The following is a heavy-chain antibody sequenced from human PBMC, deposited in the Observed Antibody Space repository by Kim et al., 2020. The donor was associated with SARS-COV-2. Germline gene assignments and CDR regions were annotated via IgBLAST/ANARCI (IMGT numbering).Heavy chain of an antibody. V-gene: IGHV5-51*01. CDR1: GYSFTSYW. Sequence: GASLKISCKGSGYSFTSYWNGWVRQLPGKGLEWMGIIYPGDSDTRYSPSFQGQVTISADKSISTAYLQWSSLKASDTAMYYCARRPYCGGDCYSKYYFDYWGRGTLVTVST. CDR2: IYPGDSDT. CDR3: ARRPYCGGDCYSKYYFDY. J-gene: IGHJ4*02. D-gene: IGHD2-21*02.